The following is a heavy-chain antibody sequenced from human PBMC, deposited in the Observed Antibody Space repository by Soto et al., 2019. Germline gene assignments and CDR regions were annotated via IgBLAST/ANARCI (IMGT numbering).Heavy chain of an antibody. Sequence: XETLSLTCTVSGGSISSSSYYWGWIRQPPGKGLEWIGSIYYSGSTYYNPSLKSRVTISVDTSKNQFSLKLSSVTAADTAVYYCARSPAICSGGSCYSSRDWFDHWGQGTLVTVSS. D-gene: IGHD2-15*01. CDR2: IYYSGST. CDR3: ARSPAICSGGSCYSSRDWFDH. V-gene: IGHV4-39*01. J-gene: IGHJ5*02. CDR1: GGSISSSSYY.